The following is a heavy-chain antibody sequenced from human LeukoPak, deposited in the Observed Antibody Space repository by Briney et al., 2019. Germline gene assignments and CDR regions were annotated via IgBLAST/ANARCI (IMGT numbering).Heavy chain of an antibody. CDR1: GFTFSSYA. Sequence: PGRSLRLSCAASGFTFSSYAMHWVRQAPGKGLEWVAVISYDGSNKYYADSVKGRFTISRDNSKNTPYLQMNSLRAEDTAVYYCARDSSDDSSGYPNYWGQGTLVTVSS. V-gene: IGHV3-30-3*01. CDR3: ARDSSDDSSGYPNY. J-gene: IGHJ4*02. CDR2: ISYDGSNK. D-gene: IGHD3-22*01.